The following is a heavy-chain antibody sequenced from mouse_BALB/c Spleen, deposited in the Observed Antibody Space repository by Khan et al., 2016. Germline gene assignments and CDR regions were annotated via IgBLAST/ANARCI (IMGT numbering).Heavy chain of an antibody. Sequence: QMQLKESGAELVKPGASVKLSCKASGYTFTSYYMYWVKQRPGQGLEWIGEINPSDGGTNFNEKFKSKATLTVDKSSSTAYMQLSSLTSEDSAVYYCTRPHYYGYAAYWGQGTLVTVSA. J-gene: IGHJ3*01. CDR2: INPSDGGT. V-gene: IGHV1S81*02. CDR3: TRPHYYGYAAY. D-gene: IGHD1-2*01. CDR1: GYTFTSYY.